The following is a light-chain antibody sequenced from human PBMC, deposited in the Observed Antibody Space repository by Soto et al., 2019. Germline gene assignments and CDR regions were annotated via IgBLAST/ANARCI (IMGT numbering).Light chain of an antibody. CDR1: SSNIEAGYD. J-gene: IGLJ2*01. V-gene: IGLV1-40*01. CDR2: GNN. CDR3: GTWDSSLSAVV. Sequence: QSVLTQPPSVSGAPGQTITISCTGSSSNIEAGYDVHWYQQLPGRAPKLLIYGNNNRPSGVPDRFSGSKSGTSATLGITGLQTGDEADYNCGTWDSSLSAVVFGGGTKLTVL.